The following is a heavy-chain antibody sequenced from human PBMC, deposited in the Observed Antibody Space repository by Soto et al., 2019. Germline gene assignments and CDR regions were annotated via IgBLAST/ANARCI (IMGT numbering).Heavy chain of an antibody. CDR2: IYNSGST. Sequence: QVQLQESGPGLVKPSQTLSLTCTVSGGSISSGDYFWTWIRQPPGKGLEWIGFIYNSGSTYYNPSLKCRVTISTDTSKNQFSLKLTSVTAADTAVYYCARAAGWSNNFDYWGQGTLVTVSS. D-gene: IGHD2-15*01. CDR1: GGSISSGDYF. CDR3: ARAAGWSNNFDY. J-gene: IGHJ4*02. V-gene: IGHV4-30-4*01.